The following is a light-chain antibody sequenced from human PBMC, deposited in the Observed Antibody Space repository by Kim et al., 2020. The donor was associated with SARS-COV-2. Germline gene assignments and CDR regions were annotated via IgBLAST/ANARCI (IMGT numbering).Light chain of an antibody. V-gene: IGKV3-20*01. Sequence: SPEKNVTLSGRATQSVSSTNSAWYRQRPGQAPRLLIYTTTARDKGIPDRISGSGSGTDFTLTISRLEPEDFAVYYWQQYDNSLYTLGQGTKLEIK. CDR2: TTT. CDR3: QQYDNSLYT. CDR1: QSVSSTN. J-gene: IGKJ2*01.